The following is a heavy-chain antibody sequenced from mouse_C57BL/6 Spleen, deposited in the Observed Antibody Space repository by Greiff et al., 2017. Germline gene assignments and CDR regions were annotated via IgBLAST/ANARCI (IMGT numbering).Heavy chain of an antibody. CDR2: IHPSDSDT. J-gene: IGHJ4*01. CDR1: GYTFTSYW. V-gene: IGHV1-74*01. Sequence: QVQLQQPGAELVKPGASVKVSCKASGYTFTSYWMHWVKQRPGQGLEWIGRIHPSDSDTNYNQKFKGKATLTVDKPSSTAYMQLSSLTSEDSAVYYCAMEDYDDGTGYYAMDYWGQGTSVTVSS. CDR3: AMEDYDDGTGYYAMDY. D-gene: IGHD2-4*01.